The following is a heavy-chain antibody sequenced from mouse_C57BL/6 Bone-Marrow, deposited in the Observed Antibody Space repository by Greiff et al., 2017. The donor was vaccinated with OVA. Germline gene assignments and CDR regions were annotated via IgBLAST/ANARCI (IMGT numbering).Heavy chain of an antibody. CDR3: ARETNYYGSSYGFAY. J-gene: IGHJ3*01. CDR2: ISDGGSYT. D-gene: IGHD1-1*01. V-gene: IGHV5-4*01. Sequence: EVMLVESGGGLVKPGGSLKLSCAASGFTFSSYAMSWVRQTPEKRLEWVATISDGGSYTYYPDNVKGRFTISRDNAKNNLYLQMSHLKSEDTAMYYCARETNYYGSSYGFAYWGQGTLVTVSA. CDR1: GFTFSSYA.